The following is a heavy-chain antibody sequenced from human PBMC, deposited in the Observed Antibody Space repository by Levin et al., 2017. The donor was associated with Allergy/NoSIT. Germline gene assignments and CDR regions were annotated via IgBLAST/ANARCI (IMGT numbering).Heavy chain of an antibody. CDR1: GFTFSSYD. CDR2: IGTAGDT. CDR3: ARDRSGAGWFDP. D-gene: IGHD3-22*01. Sequence: PGGSLRLSCAASGFTFSSYDMHWVRQATGKGLEWVSAIGTAGDTYYPGSVKGRFTISRENAKNSLYLQMNSLRAGDTAVYYCARDRSGAGWFDPWGQGTLVTVSS. V-gene: IGHV3-13*01. J-gene: IGHJ5*02.